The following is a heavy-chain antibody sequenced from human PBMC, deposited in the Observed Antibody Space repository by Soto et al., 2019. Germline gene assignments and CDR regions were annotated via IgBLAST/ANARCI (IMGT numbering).Heavy chain of an antibody. CDR2: IYYSGST. Sequence: QVQLQESGPGLVKPSETLSLTCTVSGGSISSYYWSWIRQTPGTGLEWIGYIYYSGSTNYNPSLKSRVTISLDTSKNQFSLKLSSVTAAETAVYYCARRYGYSFDYWGQGTLVTVSS. CDR3: ARRYGYSFDY. J-gene: IGHJ4*02. V-gene: IGHV4-59*08. D-gene: IGHD1-1*01. CDR1: GGSISSYY.